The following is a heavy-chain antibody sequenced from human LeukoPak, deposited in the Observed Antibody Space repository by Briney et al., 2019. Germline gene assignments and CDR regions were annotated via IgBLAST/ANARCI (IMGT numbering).Heavy chain of an antibody. CDR3: ARVRDGYRLSYFDY. Sequence: SETLSLTCGVYGGSFSGYYWTWIRQPPGKGLEWIGSIYYSGSTYYNPSLKSRVTISVDTSKNQFSLKLSSVTAADTAVYYCARVRDGYRLSYFDYWGQGTLVTVSS. CDR2: IYYSGST. D-gene: IGHD5-24*01. CDR1: GGSFSGYY. V-gene: IGHV4-34*01. J-gene: IGHJ4*02.